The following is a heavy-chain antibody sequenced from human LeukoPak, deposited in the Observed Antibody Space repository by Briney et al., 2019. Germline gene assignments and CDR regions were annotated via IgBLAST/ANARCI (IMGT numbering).Heavy chain of an antibody. J-gene: IGHJ4*02. Sequence: SETLSLTCTVSGGSISSYYWSWIRQPPGKGLEWIGYIYYSGSTNYNPSLKSRVTISVDTSKNQFSLKLSSVTAADTAVYYCASSGTTSSDFDYWGQGTLVTASS. CDR2: IYYSGST. CDR1: GGSISSYY. V-gene: IGHV4-59*01. D-gene: IGHD6-13*01. CDR3: ASSGTTSSDFDY.